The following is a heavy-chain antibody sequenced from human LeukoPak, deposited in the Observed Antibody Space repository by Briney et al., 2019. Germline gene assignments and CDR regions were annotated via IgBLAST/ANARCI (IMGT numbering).Heavy chain of an antibody. D-gene: IGHD4-17*01. CDR3: ARAHLHYGDSIHDLDY. J-gene: IGHJ4*02. CDR2: ISPYNGNT. V-gene: IGHV1-18*01. Sequence: GASVKVSCKASGYDFTSVGINWVRQAPGQGLEWMGWISPYNGNTRYVQKFQGRVTMTRDTSTSTVYMELSSLRSEDTAVYYCARAHLHYGDSIHDLDYWGQRTLVTVSS. CDR1: GYDFTSVG.